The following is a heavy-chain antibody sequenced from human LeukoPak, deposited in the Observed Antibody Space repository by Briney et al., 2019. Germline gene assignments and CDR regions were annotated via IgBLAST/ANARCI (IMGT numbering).Heavy chain of an antibody. V-gene: IGHV3-30*04. CDR3: ARDTSFAVGATLDF. J-gene: IGHJ4*02. CDR1: GFAFSSYA. Sequence: GGSLRLSCAASGFAFSSYAMHWVRQAPGKGLEWVAVVSYDGSNKYYANSVKGRFTISRDKSKNTLHLQMNSLRAEDTAIYYCARDTSFAVGATLDFWGQGTLVTVSS. D-gene: IGHD1-26*01. CDR2: VSYDGSNK.